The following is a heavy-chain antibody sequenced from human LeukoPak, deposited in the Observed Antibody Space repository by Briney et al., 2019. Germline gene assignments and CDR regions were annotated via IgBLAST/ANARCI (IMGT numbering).Heavy chain of an antibody. Sequence: GGSLRLSCAASGFTFSSYGMHWVRQAPGKGLEWVAFIRYDGSSKYYADSVKGRFTISRDNSKNTLYLQMNSLRAEDTAVYYCAKGPLNSADYWGQGTLVTVSS. CDR2: IRYDGSSK. D-gene: IGHD1-1*01. J-gene: IGHJ4*02. V-gene: IGHV3-30*02. CDR3: AKGPLNSADY. CDR1: GFTFSSYG.